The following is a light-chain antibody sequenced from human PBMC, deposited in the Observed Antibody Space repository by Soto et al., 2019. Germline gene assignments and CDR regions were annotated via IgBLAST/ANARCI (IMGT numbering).Light chain of an antibody. CDR3: AAWDDSLNGPV. CDR2: YDD. Sequence: QSVLTQPPSVSEAPRQRVTISCAGSRSNIGHNAVNWYQQLPGKAPKLLIYYDDLLPSGVSDRLSGSKSGTSASLAISGLQSEDEADYYCAAWDDSLNGPVFGGGTKVTVL. V-gene: IGLV1-36*01. J-gene: IGLJ2*01. CDR1: RSNIGHNA.